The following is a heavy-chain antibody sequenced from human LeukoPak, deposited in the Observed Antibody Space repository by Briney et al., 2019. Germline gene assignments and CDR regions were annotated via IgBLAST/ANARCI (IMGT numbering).Heavy chain of an antibody. D-gene: IGHD4-17*01. CDR1: GFTFSTYS. V-gene: IGHV3-48*01. CDR3: ARPTGSYGFDI. J-gene: IGHJ3*02. CDR2: ISGRSESK. Sequence: GGSLRLSCAASGFTFSTYSMNWVRQAPGKGLEWVSYISGRSESKSYADSVKGRFTISRDNAKNSLYLQMNSLRVEDTALYHCARPTGSYGFDIWGQGAMVTVSS.